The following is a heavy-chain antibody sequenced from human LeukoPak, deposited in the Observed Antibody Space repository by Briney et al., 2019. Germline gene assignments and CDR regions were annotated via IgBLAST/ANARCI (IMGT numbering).Heavy chain of an antibody. CDR1: GFTFSSYA. CDR2: TSASGIST. Sequence: PGGSLRLSCAASGFTFSSYAMNWVRQAPGKGLEWVSGTSASGISTYYADSVKGRFTISRDNSKNTLYLQMNSLRAEDTAVYFCATHRTAAGTVFWGQGTLVIVSS. CDR3: ATHRTAAGTVF. V-gene: IGHV3-23*01. J-gene: IGHJ4*02. D-gene: IGHD6-13*01.